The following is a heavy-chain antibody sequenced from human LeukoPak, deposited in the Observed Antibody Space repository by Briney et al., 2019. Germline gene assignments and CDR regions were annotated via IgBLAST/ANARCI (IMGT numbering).Heavy chain of an antibody. V-gene: IGHV3-53*04. CDR2: IYSGGST. J-gene: IGHJ6*02. D-gene: IGHD3-3*01. CDR3: ARDSGFLEWLANYYYYGMDV. Sequence: PGGSLRLSCAASGFTVSSNYMSWVRQAPGKGLEWVSVIYSGGSTYYADSVKGRFTISRHNSKNTLYLQMNSLRAEDTAVYYCARDSGFLEWLANYYYYGMDVWGQGTTVTVSS. CDR1: GFTVSSNY.